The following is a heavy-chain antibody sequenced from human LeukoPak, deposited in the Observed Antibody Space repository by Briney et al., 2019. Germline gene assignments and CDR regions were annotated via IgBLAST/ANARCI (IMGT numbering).Heavy chain of an antibody. J-gene: IGHJ4*02. V-gene: IGHV3-48*02. CDR2: INHNGEAI. CDR1: GFPFSSHV. Sequence: LPGGSLRLSCAASGFPFSSHVLSWVRQAPGEGLEWIAYINHNGEAIYYPDFVKGRFIISRDNAKNSLFLQMNDLRDEDTAVYYCARDYDWAFDFWGQGTRVTVSS. D-gene: IGHD3-9*01. CDR3: ARDYDWAFDF.